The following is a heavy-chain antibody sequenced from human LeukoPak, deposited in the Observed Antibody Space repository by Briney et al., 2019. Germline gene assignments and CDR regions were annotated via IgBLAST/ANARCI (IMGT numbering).Heavy chain of an antibody. Sequence: GGSLRLSCAASGFTFSNYWMHWVRQAPGKGLVWVSYIDSDGITRYADSVKGRFTISRDDAENTLPLQMNSLRAEDTAVYYCARGGHASVDYWGQGTLVTVSS. CDR2: IDSDGIT. CDR3: ARGGHASVDY. V-gene: IGHV3-74*01. J-gene: IGHJ4*02. D-gene: IGHD3-10*01. CDR1: GFTFSNYW.